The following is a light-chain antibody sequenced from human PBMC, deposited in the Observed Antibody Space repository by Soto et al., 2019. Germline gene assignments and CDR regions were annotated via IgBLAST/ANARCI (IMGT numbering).Light chain of an antibody. CDR3: ISYTSSSTSYV. V-gene: IGLV2-14*01. CDR1: SSDAGGYNY. J-gene: IGLJ1*01. CDR2: EVS. Sequence: QSALTQPASVSGSPGQSITISCTGTSSDAGGYNYVAWYQQHPGKVPRLMIYEVSNRPSGVSNRFSGSKSGSTASLTISGLQAEDEADYYCISYTSSSTSYVFGTGTKVTVL.